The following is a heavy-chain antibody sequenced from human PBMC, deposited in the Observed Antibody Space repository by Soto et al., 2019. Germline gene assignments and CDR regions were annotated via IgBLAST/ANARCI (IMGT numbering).Heavy chain of an antibody. Sequence: EVQLLESGGGLVQPGGSLRLSCAASGFTFSSYAMSWVRQAPGKGLEWVSAISGIDGSPYYADSVKGRLTISRDNSKNTLYLQMKTLRAEDTAVYYCAKDPGYYDFWSGYADYWGQGTLVTVSS. CDR3: AKDPGYYDFWSGYADY. V-gene: IGHV3-23*01. J-gene: IGHJ4*02. CDR2: ISGIDGSP. CDR1: GFTFSSYA. D-gene: IGHD3-3*01.